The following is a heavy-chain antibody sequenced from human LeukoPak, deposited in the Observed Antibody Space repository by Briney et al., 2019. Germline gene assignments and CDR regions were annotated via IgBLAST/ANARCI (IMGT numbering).Heavy chain of an antibody. V-gene: IGHV4-59*01. J-gene: IGHJ4*02. Sequence: SETLSLTCSVSGGSISSYYWNWIRQTPGRGLEWIGYIYYSGRTNYNPSLKSRVTISIDTSKNQFSLTLSSVTTADAAVYYCARGQKYRNGYTVTELGSGYFAYWGQGTLVTVSS. CDR3: ARGQKYRNGYTVTELGSGYFAY. D-gene: IGHD5-18*01. CDR2: IYYSGRT. CDR1: GGSISSYY.